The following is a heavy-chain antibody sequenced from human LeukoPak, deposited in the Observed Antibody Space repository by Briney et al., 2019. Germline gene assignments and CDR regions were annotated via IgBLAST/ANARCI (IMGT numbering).Heavy chain of an antibody. J-gene: IGHJ6*03. D-gene: IGHD3-22*01. Sequence: AGGSLRLSCAASGFTFSSYSMNWVRQAPGKGLEWVSSISSSSSYIYYADSVKGRFTISRDNAKNSLYLQMNSLRAEDTAVYYCARDNHYYDSNRYYYYMDVWGKGTTVTVSS. CDR3: ARDNHYYDSNRYYYYMDV. CDR2: ISSSSSYI. CDR1: GFTFSSYS. V-gene: IGHV3-21*01.